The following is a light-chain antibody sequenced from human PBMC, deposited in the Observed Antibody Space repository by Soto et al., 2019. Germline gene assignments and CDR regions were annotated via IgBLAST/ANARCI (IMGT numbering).Light chain of an antibody. CDR2: DAS. Sequence: DFQMTPSPSTLSASVGDRVTITCRASQNIRSRLAWFQQKPGKAPKLLIYDASSLESGVPQRFSGSGSGTEFTLTISSLQTDDFSTYYCQQYNSYSPLTFGGGTKVDIK. J-gene: IGKJ4*01. V-gene: IGKV1-5*01. CDR3: QQYNSYSPLT. CDR1: QNIRSR.